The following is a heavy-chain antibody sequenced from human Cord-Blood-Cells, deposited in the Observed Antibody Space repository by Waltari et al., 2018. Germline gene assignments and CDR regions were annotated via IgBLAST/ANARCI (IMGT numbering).Heavy chain of an antibody. CDR2: ISSSSSYI. Sequence: EVQLVESGGGLVKPGGSLRLSCAASGFTFSSYSMNWVRQAPGKGREWVSSISSSSSYIYYADSVKGRFTISRDNAKNSLYLQMNSLRAEDTAVYYCAREPDYGDYFDYWGQGTLVTVSS. CDR3: AREPDYGDYFDY. J-gene: IGHJ4*02. D-gene: IGHD4-17*01. CDR1: GFTFSSYS. V-gene: IGHV3-21*01.